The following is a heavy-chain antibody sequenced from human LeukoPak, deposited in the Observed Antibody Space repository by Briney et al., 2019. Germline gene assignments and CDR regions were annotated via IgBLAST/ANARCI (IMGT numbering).Heavy chain of an antibody. Sequence: PGGSLRLSCAASGFTFSSYSMNWVRQAPGKGLEWVSSISSSSNFIYYADSVRGRFTISRDNAKNSLYLQMNSLRAEDTAVYYCARATRSYGPNDDRGQGTLVTVSS. CDR1: GFTFSSYS. J-gene: IGHJ4*02. V-gene: IGHV3-21*01. CDR2: ISSSSNFI. CDR3: ARATRSYGPNDD. D-gene: IGHD5-18*01.